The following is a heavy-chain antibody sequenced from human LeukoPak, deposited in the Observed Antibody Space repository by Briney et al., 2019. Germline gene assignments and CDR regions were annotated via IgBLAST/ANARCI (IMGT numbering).Heavy chain of an antibody. D-gene: IGHD3-9*01. CDR1: GGSFSGYY. CDR3: ARGKLIRYFDWLSRQFDY. J-gene: IGHJ4*02. Sequence: SETLSLTCAVSGGSFSGYYWSWIRQPPGKGQEWIGEMNHSGSTNYNPTLKRRITISVDTYTNQFSLKLSSVTAADTAVDYCARGKLIRYFDWLSRQFDYWGQGTLVTVSS. V-gene: IGHV4-34*01. CDR2: MNHSGST.